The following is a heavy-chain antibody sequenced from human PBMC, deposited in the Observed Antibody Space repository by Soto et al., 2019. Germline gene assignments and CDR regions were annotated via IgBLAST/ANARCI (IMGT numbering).Heavy chain of an antibody. J-gene: IGHJ4*01. CDR3: ESLKRGYSYGSIIDF. Sequence: PSETLSVTCTVSGDSSRNYYWSWIRQPPGKGLQYIGYIFYSGSTNYNPSLKSRVAISVDTSRNQFALKLRSVTAADTATYYCESLKRGYSYGSIIDFWGRGTLVTVSS. CDR2: IFYSGST. CDR1: GDSSRNYY. D-gene: IGHD5-18*01. V-gene: IGHV4-59*01.